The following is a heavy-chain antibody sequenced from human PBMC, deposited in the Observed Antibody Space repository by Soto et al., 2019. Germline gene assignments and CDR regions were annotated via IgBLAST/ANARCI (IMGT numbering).Heavy chain of an antibody. D-gene: IGHD6-19*01. J-gene: IGHJ4*02. V-gene: IGHV3-30*03. CDR1: GFTFSNYA. Sequence: PGGSLRLSCVASGFTFSNYAMHWVRQAPGKGLEWVAIVSYDGDNEYYADSVRGRFFISRDNSRNTLYLQTSSLRHEDTAVYYCTRVARFGIKQWLTYWGQGTLVTVSS. CDR3: TRVARFGIKQWLTY. CDR2: VSYDGDNE.